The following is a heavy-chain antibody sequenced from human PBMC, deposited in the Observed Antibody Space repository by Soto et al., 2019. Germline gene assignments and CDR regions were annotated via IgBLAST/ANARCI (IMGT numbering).Heavy chain of an antibody. D-gene: IGHD3-3*01. Sequence: SETLSLTCAVYGGSFSGYYWSWIRQPPGKGLEWIGEINHSGSTNYNPSLKSRVTISVDTSKNQFSLKLSSVTAADTAVYYCAGRTSLASVEIFSGGLSGYNWVDPWGRGTLVTVSS. CDR1: GGSFSGYY. CDR3: AGRTSLASVEIFSGGLSGYNWVDP. V-gene: IGHV4-34*01. CDR2: INHSGST. J-gene: IGHJ5*01.